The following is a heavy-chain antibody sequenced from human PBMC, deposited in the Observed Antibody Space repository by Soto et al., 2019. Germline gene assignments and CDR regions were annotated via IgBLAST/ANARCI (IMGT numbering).Heavy chain of an antibody. J-gene: IGHJ4*02. CDR2: ISSSSGST. V-gene: IGHV3-23*01. CDR3: AKVGSERYSGQHSDY. Sequence: EVQLLESGGGLVQPGGSLRLSCAASGFTCSNYAMNWVRQAPGKGLEWVSTISSSSGSTYYADSVKGRFTISRDNSKHFMYLQMNSLRGDDTAVYYCAKVGSERYSGQHSDYWGQGTLVTISS. CDR1: GFTCSNYA. D-gene: IGHD5-12*01.